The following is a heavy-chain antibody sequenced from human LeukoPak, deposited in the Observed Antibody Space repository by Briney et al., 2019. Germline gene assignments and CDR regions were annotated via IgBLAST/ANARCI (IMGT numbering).Heavy chain of an antibody. J-gene: IGHJ4*02. D-gene: IGHD5-12*01. CDR1: GYTLTELS. Sequence: ASVKVSCKVSGYTLTELSMHWVRQAPGQGLEWMGWISAYNGNTNYAQKLQGRITMTTDTSTSTAYMELRSLRSDDTAVYYCARDREYSGYDSFDYWGQGTLVTVSS. CDR2: ISAYNGNT. CDR3: ARDREYSGYDSFDY. V-gene: IGHV1-18*01.